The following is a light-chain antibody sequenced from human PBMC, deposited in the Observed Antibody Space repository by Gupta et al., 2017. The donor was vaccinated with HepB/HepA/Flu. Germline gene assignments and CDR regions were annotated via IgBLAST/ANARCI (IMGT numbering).Light chain of an antibody. CDR1: QSLLHSNGYNY. V-gene: IGKV2-28*01. CDR3: SQFVQTPVT. Sequence: DMVMTHSPLSLPVTPGEPASISCRSSQSLLHSNGYNYLDWYLQKPGQSPQLLLYLGSTRASGVPDRFSGRASGADITLKIIIMTAADVGVHSSSQFVQTPVTFGQGTKVETK. CDR2: LGS. J-gene: IGKJ1*01.